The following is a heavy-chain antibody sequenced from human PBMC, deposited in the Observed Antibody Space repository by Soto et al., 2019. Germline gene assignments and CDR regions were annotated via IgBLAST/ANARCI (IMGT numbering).Heavy chain of an antibody. J-gene: IGHJ4*02. D-gene: IGHD3-22*01. CDR3: AGTAYDSSGYYLIDY. V-gene: IGHV1-18*01. CDR2: ISAYNGNT. CDR1: GYTFTSYG. Sequence: ASVKVSCKASGYTFTSYGISWVRQAPGQGLEWMGWISAYNGNTNYAQKLQGRVTMTTDTSTSTAYMELRSLRSDDTAVYYCAGTAYDSSGYYLIDYWGQGTLVTVSS.